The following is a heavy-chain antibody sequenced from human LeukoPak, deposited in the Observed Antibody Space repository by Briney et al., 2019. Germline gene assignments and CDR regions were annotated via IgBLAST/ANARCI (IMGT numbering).Heavy chain of an antibody. V-gene: IGHV3-23*01. J-gene: IGHJ4*02. Sequence: GGSLSLSCAASGFTFSGYAMSWVRQAPGKGLEWVSAISAGGGTTYYADSVRGRFAISRDNSKNTLYLQMNSLRAEDTAVYYCAKDRETGYSSGWYDYWGQGTLVTVSS. CDR3: AKDRETGYSSGWYDY. D-gene: IGHD6-19*01. CDR1: GFTFSGYA. CDR2: ISAGGGTT.